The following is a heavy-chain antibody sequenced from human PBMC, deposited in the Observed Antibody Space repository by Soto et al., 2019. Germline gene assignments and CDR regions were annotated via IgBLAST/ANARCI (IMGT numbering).Heavy chain of an antibody. V-gene: IGHV3-30-3*01. CDR2: ISYDGSNK. CDR3: PQSSSWYAFIGYHYYGMDV. CDR1: GISFSSYA. D-gene: IGHD6-13*01. J-gene: IGHJ6*02. Sequence: GGSLRLSWAASGISFSSYAMRGVRQAPGKGLEWGAVISYDGSNKYYADSVKGRLSISRDNSKNTMYRQMSSLRDKDTTVYYYPQSSSWYAFIGYHYYGMDVWGQGTTVTVSS.